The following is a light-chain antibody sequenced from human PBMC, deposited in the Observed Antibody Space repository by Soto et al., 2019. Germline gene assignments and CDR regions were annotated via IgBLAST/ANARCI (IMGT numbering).Light chain of an antibody. CDR1: QSLLHSNGYNY. Sequence: DIVMTQSPLSLPVTPGEPASISCRSSQSLLHSNGYNYLDWYLQKPGQSPQLLIYLGSNRASGVPDRFSGSGSGTDFTLKISRVEAEDVGLYYCMQALQTPWTLGQGTKVDIK. CDR3: MQALQTPWT. CDR2: LGS. V-gene: IGKV2-28*01. J-gene: IGKJ1*01.